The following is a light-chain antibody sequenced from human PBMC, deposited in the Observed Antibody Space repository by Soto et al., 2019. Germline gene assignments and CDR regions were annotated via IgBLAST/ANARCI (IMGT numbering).Light chain of an antibody. V-gene: IGLV1-51*01. J-gene: IGLJ1*01. Sequence: QSVLTQPPSVSAAPEQPVTISCSGSSSNIGDNYVSWYQHLPGTAPKLVVYDNNRRPSGIPGRFSGAKSGTSATLVITGLQTGDEADYYCGTWDDRLDGNYVFGTGTKLTVL. CDR1: SSNIGDNY. CDR2: DNN. CDR3: GTWDDRLDGNYV.